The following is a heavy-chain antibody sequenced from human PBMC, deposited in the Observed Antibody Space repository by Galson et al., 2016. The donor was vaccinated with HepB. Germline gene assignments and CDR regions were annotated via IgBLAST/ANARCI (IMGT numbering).Heavy chain of an antibody. D-gene: IGHD5-18*01. CDR2: ISGSGGST. V-gene: IGHV3-23*01. CDR3: AQDRTAIDY. Sequence: SLRLSCAASGFTFSDYGMSWVRQAPGKGLEWVSAISGSGGSTHYADSVEGRFTISRDNSKNTLYLQMKSLRAEDTALYYCAQDRTAIDYWGQGTLVTVSS. J-gene: IGHJ4*02. CDR1: GFTFSDYG.